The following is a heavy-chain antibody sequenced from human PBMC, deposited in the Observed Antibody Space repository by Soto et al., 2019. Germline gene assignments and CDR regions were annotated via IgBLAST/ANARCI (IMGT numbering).Heavy chain of an antibody. CDR2: INPSGGST. CDR1: GYTFTSYY. CDR3: ARTLRITIFGVVTLGDYYGMDG. Sequence: ASVKVSCKASGYTFTSYYMHWVRQAPGQGLEWMGIINPSGGSTSYAQKFQGRVTMTRDTSTSTVYMELSSLRSEDTAVYYCARTLRITIFGVVTLGDYYGMDGWGQGTTVTVAS. J-gene: IGHJ6*01. V-gene: IGHV1-46*01. D-gene: IGHD3-3*01.